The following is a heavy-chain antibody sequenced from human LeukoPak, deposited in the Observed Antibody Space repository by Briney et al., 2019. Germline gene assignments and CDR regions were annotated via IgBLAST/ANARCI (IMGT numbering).Heavy chain of an antibody. Sequence: PGGSLRLSCAASGFTLTGFGMSWVRQAPGKGLEWVSVISGSGDGTYYAGSVKGRFSISRDNSKNTLYLQMISLRAEDTALYYCAKGIIPSAYSYIDFWGQGTLVTVSS. D-gene: IGHD2-15*01. V-gene: IGHV3-23*01. CDR3: AKGIIPSAYSYIDF. CDR2: ISGSGDGT. CDR1: GFTLTGFG. J-gene: IGHJ4*02.